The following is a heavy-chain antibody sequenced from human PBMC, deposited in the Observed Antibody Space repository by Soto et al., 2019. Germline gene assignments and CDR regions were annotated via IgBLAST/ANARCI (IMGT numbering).Heavy chain of an antibody. CDR3: AKARGGFLGRHGMDV. D-gene: IGHD3-3*01. Sequence: QLQLQESGSGLVKPSQTLSLICAVSGGSISSGGYSWSWIRQPPGKGLEWIGYIYHSGSTYYNPTRNIRVTTPVDRAKNQFSRKLSSVTAADTAVYQGAKARGGFLGRHGMDVWGQGTTVTVSS. J-gene: IGHJ6*02. CDR2: IYHSGST. CDR1: GGSISSGGYS. V-gene: IGHV4-30-2*01.